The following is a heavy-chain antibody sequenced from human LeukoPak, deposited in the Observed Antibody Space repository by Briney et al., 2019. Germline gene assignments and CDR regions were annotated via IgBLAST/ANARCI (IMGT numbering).Heavy chain of an antibody. Sequence: PSETLSLTCALPGGSISSPFWSWIRPPPGKGLEWIGYIYHSGSTHYNPSLQSRVTISVDTSKNQFSLKVSSGTAADTAVYYCARAPYYYYMDVWGKGTTVTVSS. CDR1: GGSISSPF. CDR3: ARAPYYYYMDV. CDR2: IYHSGST. J-gene: IGHJ6*03. V-gene: IGHV4-59*11.